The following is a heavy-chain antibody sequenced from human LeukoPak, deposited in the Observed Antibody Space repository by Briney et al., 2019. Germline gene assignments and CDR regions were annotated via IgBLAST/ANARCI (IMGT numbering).Heavy chain of an antibody. Sequence: GGSLRLSCAASGFTVSSNYMSGVRQAPGKGLEWVSVIYSGGSTYYADSVKGRLTISRDNSKNTLYLQMNTLRAEDTAVYYCAREQAGTFDYWGQGTLVTVSS. J-gene: IGHJ4*02. V-gene: IGHV3-53*01. D-gene: IGHD6-13*01. CDR1: GFTVSSNY. CDR2: IYSGGST. CDR3: AREQAGTFDY.